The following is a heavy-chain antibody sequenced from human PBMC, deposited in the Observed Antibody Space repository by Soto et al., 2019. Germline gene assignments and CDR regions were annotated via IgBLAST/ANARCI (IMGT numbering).Heavy chain of an antibody. CDR1: GFSLSTSGMC. V-gene: IGHV2-70*01. J-gene: IGHJ4*02. CDR3: ARRTDLEGTLDY. Sequence: SGPTLVNPTQTLTLTCTFSGFSLSTSGMCVSWIRQPPGKALEWLALIDWDDDKYYSTSLKTRLTVSKDTSKNQVVLTMTNMDPVDTATYYCARRTDLEGTLDYWGQGTLVTVSS. CDR2: IDWDDDK. D-gene: IGHD1-1*01.